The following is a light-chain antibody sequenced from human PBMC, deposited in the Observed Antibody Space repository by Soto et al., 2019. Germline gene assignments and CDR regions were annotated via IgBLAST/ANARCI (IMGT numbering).Light chain of an antibody. J-gene: IGKJ2*01. CDR1: QNISTY. CDR2: DAS. CDR3: QQRSNWQYT. V-gene: IGKV3D-11*02. Sequence: DIVLTQSPATLSLSPGERATLSCRASQNISTYLAWYQQKPGQAPRLLIYDASNRATGIPARFSGSGPGTDFTLTISSLEPVDFAVYYCQQRSNWQYTFGQGTKLEIK.